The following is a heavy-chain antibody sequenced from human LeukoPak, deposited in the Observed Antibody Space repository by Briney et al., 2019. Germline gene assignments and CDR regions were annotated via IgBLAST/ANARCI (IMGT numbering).Heavy chain of an antibody. J-gene: IGHJ4*02. CDR1: GGTFSNYA. V-gene: IGHV1-46*01. CDR3: ARGPRGQRFDY. Sequence: ASVKVSCKASGGTFSNYAFSWVRQAPGQGLEWMGLINPGGGDTTYAQNLQGRVTMTRDTSTSTVYMELSNLISEDTAVYYCARGPRGQRFDYWGQGTLVTVSS. D-gene: IGHD1-1*01. CDR2: INPGGGDT.